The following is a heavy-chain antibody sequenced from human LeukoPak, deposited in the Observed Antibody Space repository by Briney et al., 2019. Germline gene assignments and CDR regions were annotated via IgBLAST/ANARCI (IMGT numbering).Heavy chain of an antibody. J-gene: IGHJ4*02. CDR1: GFTFSDFW. CDR2: IKPDGSQK. Sequence: GGSLRLSCAASGFTFSDFWMAWVRQAPGRGLEWVANIKPDGSQKYYVGSVKGRFSISRDNAENSLYLQMNSLRAEDTAVYYCASSGWSLRDYWGQGTLVTVSS. CDR3: ASSGWSLRDY. D-gene: IGHD6-19*01. V-gene: IGHV3-7*01.